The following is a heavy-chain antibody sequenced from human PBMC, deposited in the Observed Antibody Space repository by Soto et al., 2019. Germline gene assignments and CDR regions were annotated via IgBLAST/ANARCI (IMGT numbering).Heavy chain of an antibody. CDR2: IYYSGST. Sequence: QVQLQESGPGLVKPSETLSLTCTVSGGSVSSGSYYWSWIRQPPGKVLEWIGYIYYSGSTNYNPSRKSRVTISVDTSKNQFSLKLSSVTAADTAVYYCARGPYDYGGNFDYWGQGTLVTVSS. D-gene: IGHD4-17*01. V-gene: IGHV4-61*01. CDR1: GGSVSSGSYY. CDR3: ARGPYDYGGNFDY. J-gene: IGHJ4*02.